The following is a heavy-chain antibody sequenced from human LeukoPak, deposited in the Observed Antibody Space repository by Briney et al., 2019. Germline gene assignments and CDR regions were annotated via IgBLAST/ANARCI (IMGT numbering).Heavy chain of an antibody. J-gene: IGHJ4*02. V-gene: IGHV4-39*07. CDR3: ARSSVPFYFDY. CDR2: IYYSGST. D-gene: IGHD3-22*01. CDR1: GGSISSSSYY. Sequence: RPSETLSLTCTVSGGSISSSSYYWGWIRQPPGKGLEWIGSIYYSGSTYYNPSLKSRVTISVDTSKNQFSLKLSSVTAADTAVYYCARSSVPFYFDYWGQGTLVTVSS.